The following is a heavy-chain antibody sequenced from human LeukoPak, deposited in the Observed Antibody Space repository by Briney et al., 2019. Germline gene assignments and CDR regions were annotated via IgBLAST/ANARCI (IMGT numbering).Heavy chain of an antibody. J-gene: IGHJ4*02. CDR2: ISAYNGNT. CDR3: ARDRGNYDSSDPLDY. V-gene: IGHV1-18*01. CDR1: GYTFTTYG. D-gene: IGHD3-22*01. Sequence: ASVKVSCKTSGYTFTTYGISWVRQAPGQGLEWMGWISAYNGNTNYAQKLQGRVTMTTDASTSAAYMELRSLRSDDTAVYYCARDRGNYDSSDPLDYWGQGTLVTVSS.